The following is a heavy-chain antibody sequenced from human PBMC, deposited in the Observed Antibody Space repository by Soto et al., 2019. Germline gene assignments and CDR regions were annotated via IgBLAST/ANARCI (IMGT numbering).Heavy chain of an antibody. V-gene: IGHV4-39*01. CDR3: ARRFYGDYKPYSYYVMDV. CDR2: IYYSEST. J-gene: IGHJ6*02. Sequence: SETLSLTCTVSGGSISSSSYYWGWIRQPPGKGLEWIGSIYYSESTYYNPSLKSRGTISVDTSKNQFSLKLSSVTAADTAVYYCARRFYGDYKPYSYYVMDVWGQGTTVTVSS. D-gene: IGHD4-17*01. CDR1: GGSISSSSYY.